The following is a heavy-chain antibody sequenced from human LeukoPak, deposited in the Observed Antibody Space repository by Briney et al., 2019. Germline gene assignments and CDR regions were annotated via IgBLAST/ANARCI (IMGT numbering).Heavy chain of an antibody. Sequence: PGGSLRLSCAASEFTFSAYGMHWVRQAPGKGLEWVAFIRYDGSNKYSADSVKGQFTIARDNSKNTLYLQTNSLRAEDTAVYYCAKDAQYYDFWSGWNNTYYYYMDVWGKGTTVTVSS. CDR2: IRYDGSNK. CDR3: AKDAQYYDFWSGWNNTYYYYMDV. CDR1: EFTFSAYG. V-gene: IGHV3-30*02. J-gene: IGHJ6*03. D-gene: IGHD3-3*01.